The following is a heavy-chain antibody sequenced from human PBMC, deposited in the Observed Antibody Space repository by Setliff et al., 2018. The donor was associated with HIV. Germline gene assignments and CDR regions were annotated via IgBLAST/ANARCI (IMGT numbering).Heavy chain of an antibody. CDR1: GFTVSSNY. D-gene: IGHD4-17*01. Sequence: PGGSLRLSCAASGFTVSSNYMSWVRQAPGKGLEWVSVIYSGGSTYYADSVKGRFTISRDNSKNTLYLQMNSLRAEDTAVYYCATPGGDYAWYGMDVWGQGTTVTVSS. V-gene: IGHV3-53*01. CDR3: ATPGGDYAWYGMDV. J-gene: IGHJ6*02. CDR2: IYSGGST.